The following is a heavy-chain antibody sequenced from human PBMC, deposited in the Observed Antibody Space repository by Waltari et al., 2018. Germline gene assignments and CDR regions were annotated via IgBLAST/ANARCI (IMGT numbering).Heavy chain of an antibody. D-gene: IGHD3-10*01. CDR1: GFTFSSYA. Sequence: QVQLVESGGGVVQPGESLRLSCAASGFTFSSYAMHWVSQAPGKGLELVALVWSDGSRTYYADSVKDRFTISRDNSKNTLSLQMSRLRPEDTALYYCAKVRRSDYFGSGSYPYYDFWGQGTLVSVSS. CDR2: VWSDGSRT. V-gene: IGHV3-30*02. CDR3: AKVRRSDYFGSGSYPYYDF. J-gene: IGHJ4*02.